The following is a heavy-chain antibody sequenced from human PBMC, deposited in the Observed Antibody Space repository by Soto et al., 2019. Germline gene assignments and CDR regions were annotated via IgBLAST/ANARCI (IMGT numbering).Heavy chain of an antibody. CDR2: ISGSGGST. V-gene: IGHV3-23*01. CDR3: ATDAGIVVVPAAMDSAEYFQH. D-gene: IGHD2-2*01. J-gene: IGHJ1*01. Sequence: GGSLRLSCAASGFTFSSYAMSWVRQAPGKGLEWVSAISGSGGSTYYADSVKGRFTISRDNSKNTLYLQMNSLRAEDTAVYYCATDAGIVVVPAAMDSAEYFQHWGQGTLVTVSS. CDR1: GFTFSSYA.